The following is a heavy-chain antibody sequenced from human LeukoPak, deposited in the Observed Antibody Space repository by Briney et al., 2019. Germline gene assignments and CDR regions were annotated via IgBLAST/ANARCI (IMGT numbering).Heavy chain of an antibody. J-gene: IGHJ4*02. Sequence: GGSLRLSCAASEFTFRNYWMHWVRQAPGKGLVWVSHINSDGSTTNYADSVKGRFTISRDNAKNTLYLQMNSLRAEDTAVYYCASLSEGGYDYWGQGTLVTVSS. V-gene: IGHV3-74*01. CDR3: ASLSEGGYDY. D-gene: IGHD3-22*01. CDR1: EFTFRNYW. CDR2: INSDGSTT.